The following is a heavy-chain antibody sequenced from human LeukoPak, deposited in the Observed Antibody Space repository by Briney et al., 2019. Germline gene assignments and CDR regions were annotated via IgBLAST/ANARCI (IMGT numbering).Heavy chain of an antibody. V-gene: IGHV3-30*18. CDR2: ISYDGSNK. J-gene: IGHJ4*02. Sequence: GRSLRLSCAASGFTFSSYGMHWVRQAPGKGLEWVAVISYDGSNKYYADSVKGRFTISRDNSKSTLYLQMNSLRAEDTAVYYCAKGGVSGGDYWGQGTLVTVSS. CDR3: AKGGVSGGDY. CDR1: GFTFSSYG. D-gene: IGHD2-15*01.